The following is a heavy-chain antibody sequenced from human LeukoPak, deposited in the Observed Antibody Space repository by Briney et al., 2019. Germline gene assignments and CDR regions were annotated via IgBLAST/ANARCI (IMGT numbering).Heavy chain of an antibody. D-gene: IGHD3-10*01. V-gene: IGHV3-21*01. Sequence: GGSLRLSCAASGFTFSAYSMTWVRQVPGKGLEWVSSFTSRSRSIYYADLVKGRFTISRDNSKNTLYLQMNSLRAEDTAVYYCAKDLPSINWFDPWGQGTLVTVSS. CDR1: GFTFSAYS. CDR3: AKDLPSINWFDP. J-gene: IGHJ5*02. CDR2: FTSRSRSI.